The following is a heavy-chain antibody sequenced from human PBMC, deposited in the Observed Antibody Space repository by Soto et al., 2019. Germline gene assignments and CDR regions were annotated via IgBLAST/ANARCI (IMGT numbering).Heavy chain of an antibody. CDR1: GLTSSTYA. Sequence: PGGSLRLSCVASGLTSSTYAMGWVRQAPGKGLEWVSGISGSGGNTYYADSVKGRFTISRDNSKNTLYLQMNSLSAEDSALYFCVGQRLFKMIVVVDYWGQGALVTVSS. V-gene: IGHV3-23*01. CDR3: VGQRLFKMIVVVDY. CDR2: ISGSGGNT. J-gene: IGHJ4*02. D-gene: IGHD3-22*01.